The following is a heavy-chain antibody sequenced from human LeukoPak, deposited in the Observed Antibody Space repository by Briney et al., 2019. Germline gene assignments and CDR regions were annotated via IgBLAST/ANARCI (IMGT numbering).Heavy chain of an antibody. Sequence: ASVKVSCKASGYTFTGYYMHWVRQAPGQGLEWMGWINPNSGGTNYAQKFQGRVTMTRDTSIGTAYMELSRLRSDDTAVYYCAGDKGGYSAYYFDYWGQGTLVTVSS. J-gene: IGHJ4*02. CDR1: GYTFTGYY. CDR2: INPNSGGT. CDR3: AGDKGGYSAYYFDY. V-gene: IGHV1-2*02. D-gene: IGHD2-21*02.